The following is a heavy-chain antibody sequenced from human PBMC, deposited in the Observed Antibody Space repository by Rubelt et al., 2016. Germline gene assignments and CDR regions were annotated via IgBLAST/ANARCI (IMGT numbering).Heavy chain of an antibody. J-gene: IGHJ6*02. CDR1: GYTFTSYD. Sequence: QVQLVQSGAEVKKPEASVKVSCKASGYTFTSYDINWVRQATGQGLEWMGWMNPNSGNTGYAQKFQGRFTMTRNTSISTAYMVLSSMRAEETAVYYCARLSITIFGVVVYYYGMDVWGQGTTVTVSS. CDR3: ARLSITIFGVVVYYYGMDV. D-gene: IGHD3-3*01. CDR2: MNPNSGNT. V-gene: IGHV1-8*01.